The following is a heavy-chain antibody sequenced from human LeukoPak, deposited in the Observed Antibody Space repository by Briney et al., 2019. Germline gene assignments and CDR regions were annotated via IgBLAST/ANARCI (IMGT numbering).Heavy chain of an antibody. CDR2: IRFDGSNE. V-gene: IGHV3-30*02. J-gene: IGHJ4*02. CDR1: GFTFSSYA. Sequence: GGSLRLSCAASGFTFSSYAMHWVRQAPGKGLEWVAFIRFDGSNEYYADSVKGRFTISRDNSKNTLSLQMNSLRAEDTAVYYCAKGANLRYFDWLHFDYWGQGTLVTVSS. CDR3: AKGANLRYFDWLHFDY. D-gene: IGHD3-9*01.